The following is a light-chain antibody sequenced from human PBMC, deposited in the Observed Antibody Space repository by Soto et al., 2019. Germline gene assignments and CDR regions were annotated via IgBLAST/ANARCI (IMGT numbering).Light chain of an antibody. J-gene: IGKJ2*01. CDR2: GAS. CDR3: QQYGSSPPYT. Sequence: EIVLTQSPGTLSLSPGERATLSCRASHSVSSSYLAWYQQNPGQAPRLLIYGASSRATGIPDRFSGSGSGTDFTLTISRLDPEDFAVYYCQQYGSSPPYTFGQGTKLEIK. CDR1: HSVSSSY. V-gene: IGKV3-20*01.